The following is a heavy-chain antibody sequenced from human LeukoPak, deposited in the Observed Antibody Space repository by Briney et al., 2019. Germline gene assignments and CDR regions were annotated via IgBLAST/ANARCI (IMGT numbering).Heavy chain of an antibody. CDR1: GGSISSGSYY. V-gene: IGHV4-61*02. Sequence: SSETLSLTCTVSGGSISSGSYYWSWIRQPAGKGLEWIGRIYTSGSTNYNPSLKSRVTISVDTSKNQFSLKLSSVTAADTAVYYCPREGPAYCTLDYWGQGTLVTVSS. J-gene: IGHJ4*02. CDR3: PREGPAYCTLDY. D-gene: IGHD2-8*01. CDR2: IYTSGST.